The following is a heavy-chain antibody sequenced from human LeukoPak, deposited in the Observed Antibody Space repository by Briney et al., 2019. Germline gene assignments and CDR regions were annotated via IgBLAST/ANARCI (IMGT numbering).Heavy chain of an antibody. CDR2: ISSDGSSK. J-gene: IGHJ4*02. CDR3: ATEEGTTEFDY. Sequence: PGRSLRLSCAASGFTFNSYSMHWVRQAPGKGLEWVAFISSDGSSKFCAASVKGRFTISRDNSKNTLYLQMNSLRPEDTDVYYCATEEGTTEFDYWGQGTLVTVSS. CDR1: GFTFNSYS. V-gene: IGHV3-30*04. D-gene: IGHD4-11*01.